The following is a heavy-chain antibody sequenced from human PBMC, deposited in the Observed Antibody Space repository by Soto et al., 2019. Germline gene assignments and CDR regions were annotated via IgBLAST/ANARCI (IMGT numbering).Heavy chain of an antibody. D-gene: IGHD5-12*01. V-gene: IGHV2-5*01. CDR3: AHSDGGYEIIYFDF. CDR2: IYYNDDR. Sequence: SGPTLVNPTQPLTLTCTFSGFSFTTAGVAVGWIRQTPGGALEWLTLIYYNDDRRFSPSLKTRLTITGDTSKNQVVLSLTNVDPGDTATYFCAHSDGGYEIIYFDFWGQGIPVTVSS. J-gene: IGHJ4*02. CDR1: GFSFTTAGVA.